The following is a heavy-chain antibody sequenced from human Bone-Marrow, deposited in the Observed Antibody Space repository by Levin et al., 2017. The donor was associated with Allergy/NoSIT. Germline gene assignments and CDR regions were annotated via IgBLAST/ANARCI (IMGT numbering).Heavy chain of an antibody. J-gene: IGHJ4*02. CDR2: ISTHKGNT. CDR1: GYTFTSYD. CDR3: ARGGAAAGYDH. D-gene: IGHD6-13*01. V-gene: IGHV1-18*01. Sequence: ASVKVSCKASGYTFTSYDISWVRQAPGQGLEWMGWISTHKGNTNFAQKLQDRVTLTTDTFTSTASMDLRSLSSDDTAVYYCARGGAAAGYDHWGQGTLVTVSS.